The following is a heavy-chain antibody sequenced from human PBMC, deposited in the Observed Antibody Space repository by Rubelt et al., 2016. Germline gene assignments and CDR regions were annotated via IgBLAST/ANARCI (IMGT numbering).Heavy chain of an antibody. CDR3: AGRTAASGTFYH. D-gene: IGHD1/OR15-1a*01. CDR2: SHYSGTT. J-gene: IGHJ4*02. V-gene: IGHV4-59*08. Sequence: GWIQRPPGKGLEWIGYSHYSGTTNYSPSLRSRVTMSVDTSQNQVSLRLTSVTAADTAVYYCAGRTAASGTFYHWGQGTLVTVSS.